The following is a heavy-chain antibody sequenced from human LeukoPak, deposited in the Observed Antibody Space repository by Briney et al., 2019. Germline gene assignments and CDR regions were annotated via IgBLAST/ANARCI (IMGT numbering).Heavy chain of an antibody. CDR3: ARLYCSSTSCYYYYGMGV. J-gene: IGHJ6*02. CDR1: GYTFTSYG. Sequence: ASVKVSCKASGYTFTSYGISWVRQAPGQGLEWMGWISAYNGNTNYAQKLQGRVTMATDTSTSTAYMELRSLRSDDTAVYYCARLYCSSTSCYYYYGMGVWGQGTTVTVSS. CDR2: ISAYNGNT. D-gene: IGHD2-2*01. V-gene: IGHV1-18*01.